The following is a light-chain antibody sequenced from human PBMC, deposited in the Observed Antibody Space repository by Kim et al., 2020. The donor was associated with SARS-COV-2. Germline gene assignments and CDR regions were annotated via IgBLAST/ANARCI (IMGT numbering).Light chain of an antibody. CDR1: QNISNW. CDR3: QQYYSYSPYT. Sequence: ASVGDRVTITCRDSQNISNWLAWYQQRPGKASKLLIYRASSVDSGVPSRFSDSGSGTQYTLTISRLQPDDFATYYCQQYYSYSPYTFGQGTKLEI. CDR2: RAS. V-gene: IGKV1-5*03. J-gene: IGKJ2*01.